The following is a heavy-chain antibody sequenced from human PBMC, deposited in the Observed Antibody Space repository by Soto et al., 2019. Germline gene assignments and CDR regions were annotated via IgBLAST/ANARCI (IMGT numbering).Heavy chain of an antibody. D-gene: IGHD6-13*01. Sequence: QVQLEESGGGVVQPGRSLRLSCAASGFTFSSYGMHWVRQAPGKGLEWVAVIWYDGSNKKHADSVKGRFTISRDSSKNTLYLQMNSLRAEDTAVYYCAREIPNSSTWYFDYWGQGTPVTVSS. J-gene: IGHJ4*02. CDR3: AREIPNSSTWYFDY. CDR1: GFTFSSYG. V-gene: IGHV3-33*01. CDR2: IWYDGSNK.